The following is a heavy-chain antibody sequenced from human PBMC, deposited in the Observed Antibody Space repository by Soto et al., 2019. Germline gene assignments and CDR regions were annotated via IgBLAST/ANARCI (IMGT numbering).Heavy chain of an antibody. D-gene: IGHD2-21*02. CDR3: AREKVTAREDYFDY. V-gene: IGHV4-31*03. CDR1: GGSISTGGYY. Sequence: PSETLSLTCTVSGGSISTGGYYWSWIRQLPGKGLEWIGYIYYTGSTYNSPSLKSRVTIAVDTSQNQFSLKLSSVTAADTAVYYCAREKVTAREDYFDYWGQGTLVTVSS. J-gene: IGHJ4*02. CDR2: IYYTGST.